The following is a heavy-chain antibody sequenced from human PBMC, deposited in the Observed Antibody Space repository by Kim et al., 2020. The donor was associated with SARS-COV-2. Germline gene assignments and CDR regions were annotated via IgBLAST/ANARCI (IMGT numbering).Heavy chain of an antibody. CDR3: ARRVTLSSFWSGYYTFDY. V-gene: IGHV4-39*01. J-gene: IGHJ4*02. Sequence: KSRVTISVDTSKNQFSLKLSSVTAADTAVYYCARRVTLSSFWSGYYTFDYWGQGTLVTVSS. D-gene: IGHD3-3*01.